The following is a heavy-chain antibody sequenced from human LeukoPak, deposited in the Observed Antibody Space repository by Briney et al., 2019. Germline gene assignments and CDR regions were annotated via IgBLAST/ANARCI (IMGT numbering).Heavy chain of an antibody. CDR1: GFTFSSYG. CDR2: ISYDGSNK. CDR3: AKSHPDCSGGSCYSRPLDY. J-gene: IGHJ4*02. D-gene: IGHD2-15*01. V-gene: IGHV3-30*18. Sequence: PGRSLRLSCAASGFTFSSYGMHWVRQAPGKGLEWVAVISYDGSNKCYADSVKGRFTISRDNSKNTLYLQMNSLRAEDTAVYYCAKSHPDCSGGSCYSRPLDYWGQGTLVTVSS.